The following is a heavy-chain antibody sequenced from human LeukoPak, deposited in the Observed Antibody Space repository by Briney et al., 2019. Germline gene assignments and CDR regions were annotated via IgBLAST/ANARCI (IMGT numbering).Heavy chain of an antibody. D-gene: IGHD5-12*01. CDR2: IFPSGGEI. CDR3: ARDYKGWIDAFDI. Sequence: GGSLRLSCEASGFTFSTFAMIWVRQPPGKGLEWVSSIFPSGGEIHYADSVRGRFTISRDNSKSTLSLQMNSLRAEDTAVYYCARDYKGWIDAFDIWGQGTMVTVSS. CDR1: GFTFSTFA. J-gene: IGHJ3*02. V-gene: IGHV3-23*01.